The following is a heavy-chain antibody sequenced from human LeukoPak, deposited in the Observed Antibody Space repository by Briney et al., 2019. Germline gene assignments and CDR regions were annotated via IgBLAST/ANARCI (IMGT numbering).Heavy chain of an antibody. Sequence: SSETLSLTCAVYGGSFSGYYWSWIRQPPGRGLEWTGEINHSASTNYNPSLKSRVTISGDTSKNQFSLKLSSVTAADTAVYYCARVPAYDFWSGKRWFDPWGQGTLVTVSS. D-gene: IGHD3-3*01. J-gene: IGHJ5*02. CDR3: ARVPAYDFWSGKRWFDP. CDR1: GGSFSGYY. V-gene: IGHV4-34*01. CDR2: INHSAST.